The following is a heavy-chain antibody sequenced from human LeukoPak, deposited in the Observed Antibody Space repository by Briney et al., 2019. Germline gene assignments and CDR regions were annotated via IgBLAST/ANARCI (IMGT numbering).Heavy chain of an antibody. D-gene: IGHD1-7*01. CDR1: GFTFSSYG. Sequence: GGSLRLSCAASGFTFSSYGMHWVRQAPGKGLEWVAVISYDGSNKYYADSVKGRFTISRDNSKNTLYLQMNSLRAEDTAVYYCAKDHTGTTEGQGYWGQGTLVTVSS. CDR3: AKDHTGTTEGQGY. J-gene: IGHJ4*02. V-gene: IGHV3-30*18. CDR2: ISYDGSNK.